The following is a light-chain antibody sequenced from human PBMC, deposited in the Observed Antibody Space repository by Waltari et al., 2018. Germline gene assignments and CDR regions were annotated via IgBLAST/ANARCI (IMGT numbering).Light chain of an antibody. CDR3: QTWDTDIHVV. V-gene: IGLV4-69*01. J-gene: IGLJ2*01. CDR1: RGHTNYA. CDR2: LNSDGSH. Sequence: QFVLTQSPSASASLGASVKLTCTLRRGHTNYALAWHQQQPKKGPRFLMKLNSDGSHTKGDGIPDRFSGSSSGAERFLTISSLQSEDEGDYYCQTWDTDIHVVFGGGTKL.